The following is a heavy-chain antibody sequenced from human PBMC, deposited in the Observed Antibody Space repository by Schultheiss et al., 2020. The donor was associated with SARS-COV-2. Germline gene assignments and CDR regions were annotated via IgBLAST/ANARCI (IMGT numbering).Heavy chain of an antibody. J-gene: IGHJ5*02. CDR1: GGSINNKNIY. V-gene: IGHV4-39*07. CDR3: ASISTIFGVVRAP. CDR2: IYYSGST. Sequence: SETLSLTCTVSGGSINNKNIYWGWIRQPPGKGLEWIGSIYYSGSTYYNPSLKSRVTISVDTSKNQFSLKLSSVTAADTAVYYCASISTIFGVVRAPWGQGTLVTVSS. D-gene: IGHD3-3*01.